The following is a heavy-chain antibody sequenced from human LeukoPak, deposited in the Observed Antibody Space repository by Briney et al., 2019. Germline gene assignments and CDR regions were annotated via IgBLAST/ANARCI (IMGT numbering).Heavy chain of an antibody. V-gene: IGHV4-34*01. J-gene: IGHJ2*01. CDR2: ISHMGST. CDR3: ARVSSRWYQDWYFDL. CDR1: GGSFNGYY. D-gene: IGHD6-13*01. Sequence: SETLSLTCGVYGGSFNGYYWSWIRQSPGKGLEWLGEISHMGSTNYNPSLESRVTISIDTSRNQFSLKLSSVTAADTAVYFCARVSSRWYQDWYFDLWGRDPLVSVS.